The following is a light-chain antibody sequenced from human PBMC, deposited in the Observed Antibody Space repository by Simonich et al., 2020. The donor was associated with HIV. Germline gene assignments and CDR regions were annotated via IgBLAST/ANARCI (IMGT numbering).Light chain of an antibody. Sequence: EIVMTQSPATLSVSPGERATLSCRASQSVNSNLAWYQQKRGQAPRLLIYDASTRATGIPAKFSGSWSGTGFTLTISNMQPADIAVYFCQQYNNRPLTFGGGTKVEIK. V-gene: IGKV3-15*01. J-gene: IGKJ4*01. CDR3: QQYNNRPLT. CDR2: DAS. CDR1: QSVNSN.